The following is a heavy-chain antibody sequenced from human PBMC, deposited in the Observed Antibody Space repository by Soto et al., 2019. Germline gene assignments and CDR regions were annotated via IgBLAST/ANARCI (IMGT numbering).Heavy chain of an antibody. V-gene: IGHV4-39*01. Sequence: SETLSLTCTVSGGSISSSSYYWGWIRQPPGKGLEWIGSIYYSGSTYYNPSLKSRVTISVDTSKNQFSLKLSSVTAADTAVYYCAGGYSYGYSDYWGQGTLVTVSS. J-gene: IGHJ4*02. CDR2: IYYSGST. CDR3: AGGYSYGYSDY. D-gene: IGHD5-18*01. CDR1: GGSISSSSYY.